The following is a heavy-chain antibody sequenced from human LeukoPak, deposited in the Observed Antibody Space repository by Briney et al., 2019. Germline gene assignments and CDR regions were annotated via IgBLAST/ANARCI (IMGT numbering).Heavy chain of an antibody. J-gene: IGHJ5*02. D-gene: IGHD6-13*01. Sequence: GGSLRLSCAASGFIFNNYWMHWVRQAPGKGLVWVPRINSDGSSTSYADSVKGRFTISRDNAKNTLYLQMNSLRAEDTAVYYCARVPAAGTSFDPWGQGTLVTVSS. V-gene: IGHV3-74*01. CDR1: GFIFNNYW. CDR2: INSDGSST. CDR3: ARVPAAGTSFDP.